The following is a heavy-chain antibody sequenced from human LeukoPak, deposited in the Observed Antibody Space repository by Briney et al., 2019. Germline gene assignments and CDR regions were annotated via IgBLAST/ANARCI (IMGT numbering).Heavy chain of an antibody. CDR2: ISGSGGST. Sequence: GGSLRLSCAASGFTFSSYAMSWVRQAPGKGLEWVSAISGSGGSTYYADSVKGRFTISRDNSKNTLYLQMNSLRAEDTAVYYCARDRKAYSSSHWYFDYWGQGTLVTVSS. J-gene: IGHJ4*02. V-gene: IGHV3-23*01. CDR3: ARDRKAYSSSHWYFDY. D-gene: IGHD6-6*01. CDR1: GFTFSSYA.